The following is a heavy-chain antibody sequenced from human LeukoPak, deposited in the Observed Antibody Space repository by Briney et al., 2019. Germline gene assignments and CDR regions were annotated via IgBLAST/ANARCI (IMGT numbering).Heavy chain of an antibody. CDR1: DGSISNTKYY. CDR2: IYYSGST. CDR3: GRLNALLTYYYGSGSYLYYFDY. Sequence: SETLSLTCTVSDGSISNTKYYWGWIRQPPGKGLEWIGTIYYSGSTYYNPSLKSRVTISVDTSRNQFSLKLSSVTAADTAVYYCGRLNALLTYYYGSGSYLYYFDYWGQGTLVTVSS. D-gene: IGHD3-10*01. J-gene: IGHJ4*02. V-gene: IGHV4-39*01.